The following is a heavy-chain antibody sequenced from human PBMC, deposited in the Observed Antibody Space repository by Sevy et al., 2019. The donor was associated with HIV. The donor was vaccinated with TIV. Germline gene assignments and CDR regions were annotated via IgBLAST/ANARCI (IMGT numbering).Heavy chain of an antibody. J-gene: IGHJ6*02. CDR3: AKDITAMAIHYGMDV. V-gene: IGHV3-43*01. CDR2: ITWDGSST. CDR1: GISIDDYT. Sequence: GGSLRLSCATSGISIDDYTLHWVRQAPGKGLDWVALITWDGSSTYTDSVKGRFTISRDKSKNSLYLQMNSLRTEDSAIYYCAKDITAMAIHYGMDVWGQGTTVTVSS.